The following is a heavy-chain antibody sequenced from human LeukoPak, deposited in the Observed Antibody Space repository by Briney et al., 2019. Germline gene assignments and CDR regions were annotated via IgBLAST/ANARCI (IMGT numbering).Heavy chain of an antibody. CDR2: MNHSGST. CDR3: ARSRLRFLEGIGHFDY. CDR1: GGFFSVYY. V-gene: IGHV4-34*01. D-gene: IGHD3-3*01. Sequence: SETLSLTCAVYGGFFSVYYWRWIRQPPGKGREWIGEMNHSGSTNYNPSLKSRVTISVDTSKNQFSLKLISVTAADTAVYYCARSRLRFLEGIGHFDYWGQGTLVTVSS. J-gene: IGHJ4*02.